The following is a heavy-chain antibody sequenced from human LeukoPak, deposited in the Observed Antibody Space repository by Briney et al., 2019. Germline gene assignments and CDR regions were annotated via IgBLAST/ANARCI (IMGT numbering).Heavy chain of an antibody. J-gene: IGHJ6*02. D-gene: IGHD6-13*01. Sequence: ASVKVSCMASGYTFTSYGISWVRQAPGQGLEWMGWISAYNGNTNYAQKLQGRVTMTTDTSTSTAYMELRSLRSDDTAVYYCASPRIAAAGIYGMDVWGQGTTVTVSS. CDR1: GYTFTSYG. CDR3: ASPRIAAAGIYGMDV. V-gene: IGHV1-18*01. CDR2: ISAYNGNT.